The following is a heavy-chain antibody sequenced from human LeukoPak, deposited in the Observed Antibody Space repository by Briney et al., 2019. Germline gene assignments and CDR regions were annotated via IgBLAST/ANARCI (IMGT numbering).Heavy chain of an antibody. V-gene: IGHV1-18*01. J-gene: IGHJ4*02. D-gene: IGHD1-26*01. Sequence: ASVKVSCKASGDTFTSYGISWLRQAPGQGLEWMGWISAYNGNTNYAQKLQGRVTMTTDTSTSTAYMELRSLRSDDTAVYYCARGFYSGSRTPFDYWGQGTLVTVSS. CDR1: GDTFTSYG. CDR3: ARGFYSGSRTPFDY. CDR2: ISAYNGNT.